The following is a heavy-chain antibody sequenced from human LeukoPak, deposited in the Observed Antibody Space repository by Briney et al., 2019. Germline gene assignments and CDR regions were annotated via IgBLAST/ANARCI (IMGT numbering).Heavy chain of an antibody. V-gene: IGHV5-51*01. J-gene: IGHJ4*02. CDR3: AGAGAGTAVDS. Sequence: GESLKISCKGSGYSFTTYWIAWVRQMPGKSLEWMGIIYPGDSDTRYSPSFQGQFTISADKSISTAYLQWSSLKASDTAMYYCAGAGAGTAVDSWGQGTLVTVAS. D-gene: IGHD6-13*01. CDR1: GYSFTTYW. CDR2: IYPGDSDT.